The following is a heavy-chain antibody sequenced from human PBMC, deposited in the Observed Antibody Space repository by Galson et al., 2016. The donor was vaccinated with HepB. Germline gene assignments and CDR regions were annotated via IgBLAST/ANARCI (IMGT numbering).Heavy chain of an antibody. CDR2: INHSGST. V-gene: IGHV4-34*01. CDR1: GASFSGYY. Sequence: ETLSLTCVVYGASFSGYYWSWIRQPPGKGLEWIGAINHSGSTNYNPSLKSRVTKSVDASKNHFFLKVSSVTAADTAVYYCARGGSGWYDRNWFDPWGQGTLVTVSS. D-gene: IGHD6-19*01. J-gene: IGHJ5*02. CDR3: ARGGSGWYDRNWFDP.